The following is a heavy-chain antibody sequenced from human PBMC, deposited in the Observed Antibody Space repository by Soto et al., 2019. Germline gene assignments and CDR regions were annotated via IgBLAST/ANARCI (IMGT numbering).Heavy chain of an antibody. V-gene: IGHV1-69*01. CDR3: ARDHPPAYGSGSYRFPDYYYGMDV. CDR1: GGTFSSYA. J-gene: IGHJ6*02. Sequence: QVQLVQSGAEVKKPGSSVKVSCKASGGTFSSYAISWVRQAPGQGLEWMGGIIPIFGTANYEQKFQGRVTITADESTSTAYMELSSLRSEDTAVYYCARDHPPAYGSGSYRFPDYYYGMDVWGQGTTVTVSS. CDR2: IIPIFGTA. D-gene: IGHD3-10*01.